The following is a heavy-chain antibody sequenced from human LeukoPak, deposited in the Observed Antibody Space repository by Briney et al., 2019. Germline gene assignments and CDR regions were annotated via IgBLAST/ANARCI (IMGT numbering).Heavy chain of an antibody. CDR1: GFTFSSYS. V-gene: IGHV3-21*01. J-gene: IGHJ4*02. D-gene: IGHD6-13*01. Sequence: GGSLRLSCAASGFTFSSYSMNWVRQAPGKGLEWVSSISSSSSYIYYADSVKGRFTISRDNAKNSLYLQMNSLRAEDTAVYYCVRAAAEAGCWDYWGQGTLVTVSS. CDR3: VRAAAEAGCWDY. CDR2: ISSSSSYI.